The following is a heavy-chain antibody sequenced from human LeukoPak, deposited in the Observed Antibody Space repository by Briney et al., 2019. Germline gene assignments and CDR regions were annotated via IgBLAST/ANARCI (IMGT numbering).Heavy chain of an antibody. Sequence: PSETLSLTCTVSGGSISSYYWSWIRQPAGKGLEWIGRIYTSGSTNYNPSLKSRVTMSVDTSKNQFSLKLSSVTAADTAVYYCARGENSGSLHWFDPWGQGTLVTVSS. J-gene: IGHJ5*02. CDR1: GGSISSYY. CDR2: IYTSGST. CDR3: ARGENSGSLHWFDP. V-gene: IGHV4-4*07. D-gene: IGHD1-26*01.